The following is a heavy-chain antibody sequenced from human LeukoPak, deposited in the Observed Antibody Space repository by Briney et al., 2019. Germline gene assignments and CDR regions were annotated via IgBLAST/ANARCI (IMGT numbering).Heavy chain of an antibody. CDR3: AGGEAGDGFDY. V-gene: IGHV4-59*01. CDR2: FYYSGST. D-gene: IGHD3-10*01. CDR1: GGSISSYY. J-gene: IGHJ4*02. Sequence: SETLSLTCTVSGGSISSYYWSWIRQPPGKGLEWIGYFYYSGSTNYNPSLKSRVTISVDTSKNQFSLKLSSVTAADTAVYYCAGGEAGDGFDYWGQGTLVTVSS.